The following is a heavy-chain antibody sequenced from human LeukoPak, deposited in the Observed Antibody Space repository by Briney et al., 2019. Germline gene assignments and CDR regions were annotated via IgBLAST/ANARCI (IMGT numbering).Heavy chain of an antibody. CDR3: ASSNPCSGGSCYWSDY. Sequence: ASVKVSCKASGGTFSSYAISWVRQAPGQGLEWMGGIIPIFGTANYAQKFQGRVTITTDESTSTAYMELSSLRSEDTAVYYCASSNPCSGGSCYWSDYWGQGTLVTVSS. D-gene: IGHD2-15*01. CDR2: IIPIFGTA. J-gene: IGHJ4*02. CDR1: GGTFSSYA. V-gene: IGHV1-69*05.